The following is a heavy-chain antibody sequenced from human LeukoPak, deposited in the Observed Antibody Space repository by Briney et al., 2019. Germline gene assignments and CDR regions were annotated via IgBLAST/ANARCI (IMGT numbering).Heavy chain of an antibody. V-gene: IGHV4-39*01. CDR1: GGSMRSNGYY. J-gene: IGHJ4*02. CDR3: ARHYDDFFTGPLDD. D-gene: IGHD3/OR15-3a*01. CDR2: IYNTGTT. Sequence: SETLSLTCSVSGGSMRSNGYYWGWIRQPPGKRLEWIGSIYNTGTTYYNPSLESRVTISIDTSRSRFSLKLTSVTAADTAVYHCARHYDDFFTGPLDDWGQGTLVTVSS.